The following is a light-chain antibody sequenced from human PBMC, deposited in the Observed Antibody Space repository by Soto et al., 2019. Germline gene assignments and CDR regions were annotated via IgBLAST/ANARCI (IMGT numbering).Light chain of an antibody. CDR1: QSVSSSF. CDR2: DAS. CDR3: QHYGTSLYT. V-gene: IGKV3-20*01. Sequence: EIVLTQSPGTLSLSPGERATLSCRASQSVSSSFLAWYQQKPGQAPRLLIYDASSRATGIPDRFSGSGSGTDFTLTISRLEPEDFAVYYCQHYGTSLYTFGQGTKVDIK. J-gene: IGKJ2*01.